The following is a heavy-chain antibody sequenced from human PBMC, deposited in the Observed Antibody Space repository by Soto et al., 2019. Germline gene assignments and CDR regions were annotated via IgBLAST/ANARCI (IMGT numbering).Heavy chain of an antibody. CDR2: ISGSGGTK. V-gene: IGHV3-23*01. J-gene: IGHJ4*02. Sequence: GSLRLSEAPRGWTLDSSPLSSVHQTTGKGLEWVSGISGSGGTKYYADFVKGRFTVSRDNSENTVYLQMNSLGAEDTAVYYCARGSGKHPVRAVYLDSWGEPILVTVSS. CDR3: ARGSGKHPVRAVYLDS. D-gene: IGHD3-10*01. CDR1: GWTLDSSP.